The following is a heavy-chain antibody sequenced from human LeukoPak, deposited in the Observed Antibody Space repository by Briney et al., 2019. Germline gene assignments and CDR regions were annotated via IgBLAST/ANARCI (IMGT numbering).Heavy chain of an antibody. J-gene: IGHJ4*02. V-gene: IGHV3-23*01. CDR1: GFTFSSYA. CDR3: AKDTGVIVPYYFDY. D-gene: IGHD3-16*02. CDR2: ISGSGGST. Sequence: GGSLRLSCAASGFTFSSYAMSWVRQAPGKGLEWVSAISGSGGSTYYADSVKGRFTISRDNFKNTLYLQTNSLRAEDTAVYYCAKDTGVIVPYYFDYWGQGTLVTVSS.